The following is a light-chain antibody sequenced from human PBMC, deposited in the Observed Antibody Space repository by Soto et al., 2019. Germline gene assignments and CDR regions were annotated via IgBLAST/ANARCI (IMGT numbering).Light chain of an antibody. CDR3: QQYGSSPPWT. CDR1: QNLGTFY. CDR2: SAS. V-gene: IGKV3-20*01. Sequence: EIVLRQSPGTLSLAPGEGGTLSCRASQNLGTFYLAWFQQKSGQAPRLLIYSASRRATGIPDRFSGSGSGTDFTLTISRLEPEDFAVYYCQQYGSSPPWTFGQGTMVDIK. J-gene: IGKJ1*01.